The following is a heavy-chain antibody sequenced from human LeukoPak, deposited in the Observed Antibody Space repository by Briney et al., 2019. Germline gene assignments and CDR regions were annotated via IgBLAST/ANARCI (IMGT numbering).Heavy chain of an antibody. Sequence: GGSLRLSCAGSGFSFGDYGMSWVRQVPGKGLEWVSGISLNGGSTDYVDSVKGRFTISRDNAKSFLYLQMNSLRAEDTAFYYCARDGGSGWYSDYWGQGILVTVSP. D-gene: IGHD6-19*01. CDR1: GFSFGDYG. CDR2: ISLNGGST. CDR3: ARDGGSGWYSDY. V-gene: IGHV3-20*04. J-gene: IGHJ4*02.